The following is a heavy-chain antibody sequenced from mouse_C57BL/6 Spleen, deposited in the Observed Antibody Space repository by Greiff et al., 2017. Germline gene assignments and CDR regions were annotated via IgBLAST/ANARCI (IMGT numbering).Heavy chain of an antibody. CDR1: GFTFSDYG. D-gene: IGHD1-1*01. V-gene: IGHV5-17*01. Sequence: EVMLVESGGGLVKPGGSLKLSCAASGFTFSDYGMHWVRQAPEKGLEWVAYISSGSSTIYYADTVKGRFTISRDNAKNTLFLQMTSLRSEDTAMYYGARNYYGSSGYAMDYWGQGTSVTVSS. CDR3: ARNYYGSSGYAMDY. J-gene: IGHJ4*01. CDR2: ISSGSSTI.